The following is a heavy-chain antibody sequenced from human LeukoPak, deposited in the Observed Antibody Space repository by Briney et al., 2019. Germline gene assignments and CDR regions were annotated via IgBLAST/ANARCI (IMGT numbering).Heavy chain of an antibody. CDR3: AKDIQQLVQGDAFDI. J-gene: IGHJ3*02. CDR1: GFTFNSYA. CDR2: ISKDGSEK. V-gene: IGHV3-30-3*01. D-gene: IGHD6-13*01. Sequence: GGSLRLSCAASGFTFNSYAIHWVRQAPGKGLEWVAVISKDGSEKYYPDSVKGRFTISRDNSKNTLYLQMNSLRVEDMALYYCAKDIQQLVQGDAFDIWGQGTMVTVSS.